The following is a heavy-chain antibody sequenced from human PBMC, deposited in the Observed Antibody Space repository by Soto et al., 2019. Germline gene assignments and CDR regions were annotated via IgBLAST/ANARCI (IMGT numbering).Heavy chain of an antibody. CDR2: ISGSGGST. J-gene: IGHJ3*02. CDR3: AKDMSHIVVVTAIPDAFDI. D-gene: IGHD2-21*02. Sequence: EVQLLESGGGLVQPGGSLRLSCAASGFTFSSYAMSWVRQAPGKGLEWVSAISGSGGSTYYADSVKGRFTISRDNSKNTLYLQMNSLRAEDTAVYYCAKDMSHIVVVTAIPDAFDIWGQGTMVTVSS. V-gene: IGHV3-23*01. CDR1: GFTFSSYA.